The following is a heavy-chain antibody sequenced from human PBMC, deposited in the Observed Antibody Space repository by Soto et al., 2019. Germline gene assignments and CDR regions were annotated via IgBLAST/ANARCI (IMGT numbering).Heavy chain of an antibody. V-gene: IGHV3-23*01. CDR1: GFTFSSYA. D-gene: IGHD6-19*01. Sequence: GGSLRLSCAASGFTFSSYAMSWVRQAPGKGLEWVSAISGSGGSTYYADSVKGRFTISRDNSKNTLHMQMNSLRAEDTAVYYCAKARGLGGSGWYEYYFDYWGQGTLVTVSS. CDR3: AKARGLGGSGWYEYYFDY. CDR2: ISGSGGST. J-gene: IGHJ4*02.